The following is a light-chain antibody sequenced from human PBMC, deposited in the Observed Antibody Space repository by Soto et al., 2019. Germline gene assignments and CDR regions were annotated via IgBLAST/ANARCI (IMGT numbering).Light chain of an antibody. CDR3: QQYDNLPFT. CDR1: QDISNY. CDR2: DAS. Sequence: DNQMTQSPSSLSASVGDRVTITCQASQDISNYLNWYQQKAGKAPKLLIYDASNLETGVPSRFSGSGSGTDFIFTISSLQPEDIATYYCQQYDNLPFTFGPGTKVDIK. V-gene: IGKV1-33*01. J-gene: IGKJ3*01.